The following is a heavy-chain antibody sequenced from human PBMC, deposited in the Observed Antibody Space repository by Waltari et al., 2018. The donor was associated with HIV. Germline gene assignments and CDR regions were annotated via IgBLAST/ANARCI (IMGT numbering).Heavy chain of an antibody. Sequence: QVQLIQSGAEVKKPGASVKVSCKVFGYTLTELSMHWVRQAPGKGLEWMGGFDPEGDETSYAQKFQGRVTMTEDTSTDSAYMELSSLTSEDTAVYYCATGGGTTSIQLYGLDVWGQGTTVTVSS. CDR2: FDPEGDET. CDR1: GYTLTELS. CDR3: ATGGGTTSIQLYGLDV. J-gene: IGHJ6*02. D-gene: IGHD1-26*01. V-gene: IGHV1-24*01.